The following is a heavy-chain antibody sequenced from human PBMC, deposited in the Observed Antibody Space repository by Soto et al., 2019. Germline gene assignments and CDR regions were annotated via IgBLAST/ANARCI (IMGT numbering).Heavy chain of an antibody. CDR2: ISAYNGNT. J-gene: IGHJ3*02. Sequence: AASVKVSCKASGYTFTNYGITWVRQAPGQGLEWMGWISAYNGNTNYAQKLQGRVTMTTDTSTSTAYMELRSLRSDDTAVYYCASAHCSGGSCYSRAFDIWGQGTMVTV. CDR1: GYTFTNYG. V-gene: IGHV1-18*01. D-gene: IGHD2-15*01. CDR3: ASAHCSGGSCYSRAFDI.